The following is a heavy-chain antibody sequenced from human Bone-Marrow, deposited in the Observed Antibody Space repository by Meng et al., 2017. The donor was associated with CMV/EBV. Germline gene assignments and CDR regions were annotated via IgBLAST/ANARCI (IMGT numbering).Heavy chain of an antibody. CDR1: GSSFPTTW. CDR3: ARQGSGSRWYYFDY. CDR2: IFPGDSDT. Sequence: SGSSFPTTWIAWVRQPPGKGLEWMVTIFPGDSDTRSSPSFQGQVTISADRSIDTAYLQWSSLKASDTAMYYCARQGSGSRWYYFDYWGQGTLVTVSS. V-gene: IGHV5-51*01. J-gene: IGHJ4*02. D-gene: IGHD6-19*01.